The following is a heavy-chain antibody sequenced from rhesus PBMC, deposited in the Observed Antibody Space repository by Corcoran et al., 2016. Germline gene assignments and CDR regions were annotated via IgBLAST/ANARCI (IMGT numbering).Heavy chain of an antibody. V-gene: IGHV3-103*01. J-gene: IGHJ5-2*02. CDR1: GFTFSSYA. D-gene: IGHD2-21*01. CDR2: ISSGGST. Sequence: EVQLVESGGGLAKPGGSLRLPCAASGFTFSSYAMPGVRQAPGKGLEWFSAISSGGSTYYADSVKGRFTISRDNSKNTLSLQMNSLRAEDTAVYYCAKDYWPWGRGVLVTVSS. CDR3: AKDYWP.